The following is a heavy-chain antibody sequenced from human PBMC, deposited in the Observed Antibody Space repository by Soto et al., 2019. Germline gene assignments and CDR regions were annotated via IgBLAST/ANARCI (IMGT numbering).Heavy chain of an antibody. CDR2: ISYDGSNK. CDR3: ARGGVDKAMATAY. V-gene: IGHV3-30-3*01. Sequence: QVQLVESGGGVVQPGRSLRLSCAASGFTFSSYAMHWVRQAPGKGLQWVAVISYDGSNKYYADSVKGRFTISRDNSKNTRYLQMNSLSAEDTAVYYCARGGVDKAMATAYWGQGTLVTVSS. D-gene: IGHD5-18*01. J-gene: IGHJ4*02. CDR1: GFTFSSYA.